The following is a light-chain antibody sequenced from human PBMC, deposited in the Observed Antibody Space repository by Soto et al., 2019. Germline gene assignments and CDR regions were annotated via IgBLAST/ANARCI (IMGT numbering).Light chain of an antibody. J-gene: IGKJ4*01. CDR1: QNINNN. Sequence: EIVMTQSPATLSVSPGERATLSCRASQNINNNLAWYQQKTGQVPRLLIYHASTGATGIPARLSGSGSGTELTLSISSVQSEDFAVYYCRQYKDWPLTLGGGTKEEIK. CDR3: RQYKDWPLT. CDR2: HAS. V-gene: IGKV3-15*01.